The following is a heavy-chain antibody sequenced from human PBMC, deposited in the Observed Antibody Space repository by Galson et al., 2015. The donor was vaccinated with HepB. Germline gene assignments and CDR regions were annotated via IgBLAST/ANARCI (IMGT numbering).Heavy chain of an antibody. D-gene: IGHD4-17*01. CDR3: AKHDYGDYAAVY. Sequence: RLSCAASGFTFSGYSMNWVRQAPGKGLQWVSYISSTSSTIYYADSVKGRFTISRDNSKNTLYLQMNSLRAEDTAVYYCAKHDYGDYAAVYWGQGTLVTVSS. J-gene: IGHJ4*02. CDR2: ISSTSSTI. V-gene: IGHV3-48*01. CDR1: GFTFSGYS.